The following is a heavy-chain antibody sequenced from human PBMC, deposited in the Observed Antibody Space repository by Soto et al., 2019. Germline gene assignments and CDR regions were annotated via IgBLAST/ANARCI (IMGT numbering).Heavy chain of an antibody. CDR1: GGSISSSNW. J-gene: IGHJ6*02. Sequence: SETLSLTCAVSGGSISSSNWRSWVRQPPGKGLEWIGEIYHSGSTNYNSSLKSRVTISVDKSKNQFSLKLSSVTAADTAVYYCARSSGYKEYYYYGMDVWGQGTTVTVSS. CDR2: IYHSGST. CDR3: ARSSGYKEYYYYGMDV. V-gene: IGHV4-4*02. D-gene: IGHD5-12*01.